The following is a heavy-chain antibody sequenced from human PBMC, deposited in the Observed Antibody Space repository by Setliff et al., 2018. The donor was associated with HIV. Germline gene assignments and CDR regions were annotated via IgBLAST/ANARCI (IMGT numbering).Heavy chain of an antibody. J-gene: IGHJ4*02. V-gene: IGHV1-3*04. CDR2: LRTGTGDT. Sequence: ASVKVSCKASGYTFTSYSMHWVRQAPGQRLEWMGWLRTGTGDTSYSVKFQGRLTITRDTSANTAYMELSSVTAADTAVYYCASNRIAAAAQFDYWGQGTLVTVSS. D-gene: IGHD6-13*01. CDR1: GYTFTSYS. CDR3: ASNRIAAAAQFDY.